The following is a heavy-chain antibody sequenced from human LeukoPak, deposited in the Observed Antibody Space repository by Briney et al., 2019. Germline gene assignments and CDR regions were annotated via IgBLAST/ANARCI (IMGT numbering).Heavy chain of an antibody. CDR1: GFTFSSYE. J-gene: IGHJ6*03. CDR3: ARANKRWLQHYYYYYYMDV. D-gene: IGHD5-24*01. Sequence: GGSLRLSCAASGFTFSSYEMNWVRQAPGKGLEWVSSISSSSSYIYYADSVKGRFTISRDNAKNSLYLQMNSLRAEDTAVYYCARANKRWLQHYYYYYYMDVWGKGTTVTISS. CDR2: ISSSSSYI. V-gene: IGHV3-21*01.